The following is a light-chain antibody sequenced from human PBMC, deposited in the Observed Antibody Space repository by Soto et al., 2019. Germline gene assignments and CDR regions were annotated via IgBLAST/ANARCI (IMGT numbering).Light chain of an antibody. CDR1: QRVITN. Sequence: KVMTQSPATLSVNPGERATLSCRASQRVITNLAWYQQKSVQAPRLLIYAASTRATDIPARFSGSGSGTEFTLTISNLQSEDFVVYYCQQYNNWPSTFGQGTKVDI. V-gene: IGKV3-15*01. CDR3: QQYNNWPST. J-gene: IGKJ1*01. CDR2: AAS.